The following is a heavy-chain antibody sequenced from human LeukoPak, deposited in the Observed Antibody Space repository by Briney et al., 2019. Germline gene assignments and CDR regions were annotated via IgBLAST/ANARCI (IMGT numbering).Heavy chain of an antibody. J-gene: IGHJ4*02. Sequence: GGSLRLSCTASGFTFSSYAMSWVPQAPGKGLEGVSAIASGGGTYDSDSVKGRFTISRDNSKNTVFLQMISLRPEDTAVYYCAKDHWLVLDYWGQGTLITVSS. D-gene: IGHD6-19*01. V-gene: IGHV3-23*01. CDR1: GFTFSSYA. CDR3: AKDHWLVLDY. CDR2: IASGGGT.